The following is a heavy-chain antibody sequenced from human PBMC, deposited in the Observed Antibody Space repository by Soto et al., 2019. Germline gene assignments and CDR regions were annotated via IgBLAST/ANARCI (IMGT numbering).Heavy chain of an antibody. V-gene: IGHV3-9*01. CDR3: AISHDRGGRTTFIY. Sequence: GGSLRLSCAVSGFTFDDNAMHWVRQAPEKGLEWVSGINWKSDIGYADSVEGRFTISRDNAENSLYLQMNSLRAEDTALYYCAISHDRGGRTTFIYWGQGTQVTVSS. CDR2: INWKSDI. J-gene: IGHJ4*02. CDR1: GFTFDDNA. D-gene: IGHD3-16*01.